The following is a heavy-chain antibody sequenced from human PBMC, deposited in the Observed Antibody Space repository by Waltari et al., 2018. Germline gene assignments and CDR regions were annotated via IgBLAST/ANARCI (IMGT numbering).Heavy chain of an antibody. CDR3: AIGEETMTNRPFDY. D-gene: IGHD4-17*01. V-gene: IGHV3-30*01. J-gene: IGHJ4*02. CDR2: FHFKWTHT. Sequence: QVQLVESGGGVVQPGRSLRLSCAASGFTFSNYAMHWVRQAPGKGLGWVTFFHFKWTHTSSAVPVKGRFTISRDNSKNTLFLQMNTLRAEYSVVYYCAIGEETMTNRPFDYWGQGILVTVSS. CDR1: GFTFSNYA.